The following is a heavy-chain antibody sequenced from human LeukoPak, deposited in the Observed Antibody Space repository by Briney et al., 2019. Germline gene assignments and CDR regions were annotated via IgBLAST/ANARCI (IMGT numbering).Heavy chain of an antibody. V-gene: IGHV1-18*01. Sequence: ASVKVSCKASGYTFTSYDINWVRQATGQGLEWMGWISAYNGNANYAQKLQGRVTMTTDTSTSTAYMELRSLRSDDTAVYYCARAVLGFLDVWGKGTTVTVSS. D-gene: IGHD2-15*01. J-gene: IGHJ6*04. CDR1: GYTFTSYD. CDR3: ARAVLGFLDV. CDR2: ISAYNGNA.